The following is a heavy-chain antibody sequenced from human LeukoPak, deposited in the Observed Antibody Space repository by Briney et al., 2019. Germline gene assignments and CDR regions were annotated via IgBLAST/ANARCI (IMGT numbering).Heavy chain of an antibody. CDR3: ARAGTSIAAAGTFYYYYMDV. CDR2: ISSSSSYI. V-gene: IGHV3-21*01. Sequence: GGSLRLSCAASGFTFSSYSMNWVRQAPGKGLEWVSSISSSSSYIYYADSVKGRFTISRDNAKNSLYLQMNSLRAEDTAVYYRARAGTSIAAAGTFYYYYMDVWGKGTTVTVSS. CDR1: GFTFSSYS. D-gene: IGHD6-13*01. J-gene: IGHJ6*03.